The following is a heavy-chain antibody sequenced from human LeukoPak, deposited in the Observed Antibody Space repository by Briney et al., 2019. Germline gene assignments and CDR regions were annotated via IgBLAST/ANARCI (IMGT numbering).Heavy chain of an antibody. J-gene: IGHJ4*02. CDR1: GFTFSNYW. V-gene: IGHV3-7*01. CDR2: IKQDGTEK. D-gene: IGHD2-15*01. Sequence: QPGVSLGLSCAASGFTFSNYWMTWVRQAPGKGLEWVANIKQDGTEKYYVDSVKGRFTISRDNAENSLYLQMNSLRAEDTAVYYCTRDTGCPGGTCYSFYDYWGQGTLVTVSS. CDR3: TRDTGCPGGTCYSFYDY.